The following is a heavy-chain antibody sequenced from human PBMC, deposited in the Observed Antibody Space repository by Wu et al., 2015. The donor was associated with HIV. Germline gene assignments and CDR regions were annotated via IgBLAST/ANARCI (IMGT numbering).Heavy chain of an antibody. D-gene: IGHD6-13*01. V-gene: IGHV1-8*03. Sequence: QVQLVQSGAEVKKPGASVKVSCKASGYTFTNYDINVGATGHWTKGLSGVGWMNPHSADTDYAQKFRGGVTITRNTSISTAYMELSSLRSEDTAVYYCARGWEGGSSWIAFDIWGQGTMVTVSS. J-gene: IGHJ3*02. CDR2: MNPHSADT. CDR1: GYTFTNYD. CDR3: ARGWEGGSSWIAFDI.